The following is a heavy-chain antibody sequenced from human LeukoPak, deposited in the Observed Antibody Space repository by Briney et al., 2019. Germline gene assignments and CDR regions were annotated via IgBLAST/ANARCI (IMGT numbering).Heavy chain of an antibody. CDR1: GGSISGYY. Sequence: SETLSLTCTVSGGSISGYYWSWIRQPPGQGLEWIGYIYYSGSTNYNPSLKSRVTISVDTSKNQFSLKLSSVTAADTAVYYCARGGRDYGGNQRIHYYYYYMDVWDKGTTVTVSS. CDR2: IYYSGST. V-gene: IGHV4-59*01. D-gene: IGHD4-23*01. CDR3: ARGGRDYGGNQRIHYYYYYMDV. J-gene: IGHJ6*03.